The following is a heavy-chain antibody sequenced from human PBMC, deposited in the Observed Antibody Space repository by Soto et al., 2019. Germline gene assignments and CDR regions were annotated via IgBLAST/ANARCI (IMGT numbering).Heavy chain of an antibody. CDR1: GFTFTEYN. Sequence: EVHLVESGGGLVKPGGSLRLSCAASGFTFTEYNMYWVRQAPGKGLEWVSCISPTSTYIYYADSVKGRFTISRDNAKNSLYLQMNSLSAEDTAVYYCARDETFGDYSFDYWGQGTLVTV. D-gene: IGHD4-17*01. CDR3: ARDETFGDYSFDY. CDR2: ISPTSTYI. J-gene: IGHJ4*02. V-gene: IGHV3-21*01.